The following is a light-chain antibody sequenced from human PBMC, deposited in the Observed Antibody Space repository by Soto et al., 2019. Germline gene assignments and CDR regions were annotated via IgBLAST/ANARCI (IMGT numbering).Light chain of an antibody. CDR2: GAS. Sequence: EIAMTQSPATLSVSPGERATLSCRASQSVSSNLAWYQQKRGQAPRLLIYGASTRATGIPARFSGSGSGTEFTLNISSLQFEDFAVYYCQQYNNWPPMAFGQGNKVEI. CDR3: QQYNNWPPMA. CDR1: QSVSSN. J-gene: IGKJ1*01. V-gene: IGKV3-15*01.